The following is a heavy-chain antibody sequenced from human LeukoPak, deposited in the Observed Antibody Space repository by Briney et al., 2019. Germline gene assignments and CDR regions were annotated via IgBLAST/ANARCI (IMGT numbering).Heavy chain of an antibody. CDR2: IYSSGAYI. CDR1: GFTFSSYS. D-gene: IGHD1-7*01. Sequence: GGSLRLSCAASGFTFSSYSMNWVRQAPGKGLEWVSFIYSSGAYIYYADSVKGRFTISRANAKHSLYLQMNSLRAENTAVYYCARDLSGTRFDYWGQGTLVTVSS. V-gene: IGHV3-21*01. J-gene: IGHJ4*02. CDR3: ARDLSGTRFDY.